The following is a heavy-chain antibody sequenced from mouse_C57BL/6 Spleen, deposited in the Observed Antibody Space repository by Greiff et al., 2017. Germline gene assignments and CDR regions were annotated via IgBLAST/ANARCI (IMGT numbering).Heavy chain of an antibody. J-gene: IGHJ3*01. D-gene: IGHD1-1*02. CDR3: ARDGWGPYGKGGFAY. CDR2: ISDGGSYT. V-gene: IGHV5-4*01. Sequence: EVQVVESGGGLVKPGGSLKLSCAASGFTFSSYAMSWVRQTPEKRLEWVATISDGGSYTYYPDNVKGRFTISRDNAKNNLYLQMSHLKSEDTAMYYCARDGWGPYGKGGFAYWGQGTLVTVSA. CDR1: GFTFSSYA.